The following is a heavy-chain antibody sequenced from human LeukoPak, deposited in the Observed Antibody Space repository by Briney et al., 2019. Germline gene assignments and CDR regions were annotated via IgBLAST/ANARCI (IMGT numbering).Heavy chain of an antibody. CDR1: GGSISSYY. Sequence: PSETLSLTRTVSGGSISSYYWSWIRQPPGKGLEWIGYIYYSGSIKYKPSLKSRVTISVDTSKNQFSLKLSSVTAADTAVYYCARGRFLDAFDNWGQGTMVTVSS. CDR3: ARGRFLDAFDN. CDR2: IYYSGSI. V-gene: IGHV4-59*01. D-gene: IGHD3-3*01. J-gene: IGHJ3*02.